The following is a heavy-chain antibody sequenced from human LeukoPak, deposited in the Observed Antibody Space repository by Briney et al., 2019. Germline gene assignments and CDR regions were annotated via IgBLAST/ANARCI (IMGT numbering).Heavy chain of an antibody. CDR2: IYIGGTT. CDR1: GGSISNYY. CDR3: ARRKGRFDYYMDV. J-gene: IGHJ6*03. D-gene: IGHD3-10*01. V-gene: IGHV4-4*09. Sequence: SETLSLTCTVSGGSISNYYWTWVRQPPGKELEWIGYIYIGGTTNYNPSLKGRATLSVDTSKSQFSLNFNSVTAADTAVYYCARRKGRFDYYMDVWGKGTTVTVSS.